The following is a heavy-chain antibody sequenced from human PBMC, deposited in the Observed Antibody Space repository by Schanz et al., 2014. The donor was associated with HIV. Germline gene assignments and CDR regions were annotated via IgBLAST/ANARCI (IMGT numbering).Heavy chain of an antibody. Sequence: QVQVVESGGGVVRPGRSLRLSCAVSGFTFSNYGMHWVRQAPGKGLEWMAVITYDGSNKYYADSVKGRFTISRDNAKNTLYLQMNSLRPEDTALYYCTRSFNRGSRAFDAFDIWGQGTMVTVSS. CDR3: TRSFNRGSRAFDAFDI. D-gene: IGHD3-10*01. V-gene: IGHV3-30*03. J-gene: IGHJ3*02. CDR2: ITYDGSNK. CDR1: GFTFSNYG.